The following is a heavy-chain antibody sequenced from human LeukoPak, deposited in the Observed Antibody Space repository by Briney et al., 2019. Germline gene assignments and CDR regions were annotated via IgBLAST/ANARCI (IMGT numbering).Heavy chain of an antibody. Sequence: GGSLRLSCAASGFTFSSYAMHWVRQAPGKGLEYVSAISSNGGSTYYANSVKGRFTISRDNSKNTLYLQMNSLRAEDTAVYYCARDDPLRYFDWGWGQGTLVTVSS. V-gene: IGHV3-64*01. CDR1: GFTFSSYA. CDR3: ARDDPLRYFDWG. D-gene: IGHD3-9*01. CDR2: ISSNGGST. J-gene: IGHJ4*02.